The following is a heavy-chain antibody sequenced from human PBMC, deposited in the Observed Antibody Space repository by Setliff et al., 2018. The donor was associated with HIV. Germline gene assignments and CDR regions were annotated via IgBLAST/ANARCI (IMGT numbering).Heavy chain of an antibody. V-gene: IGHV7-4-1*02. CDR3: ARALYGDYGGDLNWLDP. Sequence: ASVKVSCKASGYTFTTYAINWVRQAPGQGLEWMGWVNTHTGSPTYAQAFTGRFVFSVDTSITTAYLEITSLKAEDTAVYYCARALYGDYGGDLNWLDPWGQGTLVTSPQ. CDR2: VNTHTGSP. CDR1: GYTFTTYA. J-gene: IGHJ5*02. D-gene: IGHD4-17*01.